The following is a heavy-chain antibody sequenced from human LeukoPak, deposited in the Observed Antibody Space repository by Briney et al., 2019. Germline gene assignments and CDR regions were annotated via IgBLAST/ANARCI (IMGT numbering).Heavy chain of an antibody. CDR3: ARDTCSSTSCYGGGYFQH. V-gene: IGHV3-30-3*01. Sequence: GGPLRLSCAASGFTFSSYAMHWVRQAPGRGLEGVAVISYDGSNEYFADSVKGRFTISRDNSKNTLYLQMNSLRAEDTAVYYCARDTCSSTSCYGGGYFQHWGQGTLVTVSP. CDR1: GFTFSSYA. J-gene: IGHJ1*01. D-gene: IGHD2-2*01. CDR2: ISYDGSNE.